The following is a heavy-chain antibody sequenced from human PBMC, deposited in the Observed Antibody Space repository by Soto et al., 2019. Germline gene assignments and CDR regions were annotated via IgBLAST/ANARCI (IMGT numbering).Heavy chain of an antibody. Sequence: LYLTCTVSGGFISNYYWSWVRQSPGKGLEWIGYIYYSGTTNYNPSLKSRVTILLDMSKNQFSLRLRSVTAADTAVYYCARLISVGTTFPAQNYHNGMEVRFKGTSVT. CDR3: ARLISVGTTFPAQNYHNGMEV. J-gene: IGHJ6*04. D-gene: IGHD1-1*01. V-gene: IGHV4-59*01. CDR2: IYYSGTT. CDR1: GGFISNYY.